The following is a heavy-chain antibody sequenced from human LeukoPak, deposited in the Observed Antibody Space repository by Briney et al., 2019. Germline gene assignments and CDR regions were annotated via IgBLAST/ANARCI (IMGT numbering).Heavy chain of an antibody. CDR1: GFTFDDYA. J-gene: IGHJ3*02. Sequence: GGSLRLSCAASGFTFDDYAMHWVRQAPGKGLEWVSLISGDGGSTYYADSVKGRFTISRDNSKNSLYLQMNSLRTEDTALYYCACYGVAHALDIWGQGTMVTVSS. V-gene: IGHV3-43*02. D-gene: IGHD4-17*01. CDR2: ISGDGGST. CDR3: ACYGVAHALDI.